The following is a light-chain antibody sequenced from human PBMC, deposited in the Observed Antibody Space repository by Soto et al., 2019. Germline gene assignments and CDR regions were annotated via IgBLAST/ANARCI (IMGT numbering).Light chain of an antibody. J-gene: IGKJ3*01. Sequence: GDRVTITCRASQSISSYLNWYQQKPGKAPTLLIYAASSLQSGVPSSFSGSGSETDFTLTISSLQPEDFATNYCQQSDSTLLTFGPGTKLDIK. V-gene: IGKV1-39*01. CDR3: QQSDSTLLT. CDR2: AAS. CDR1: QSISSY.